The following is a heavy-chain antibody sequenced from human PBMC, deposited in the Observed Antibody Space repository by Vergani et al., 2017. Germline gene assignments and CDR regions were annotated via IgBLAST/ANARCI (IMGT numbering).Heavy chain of an antibody. D-gene: IGHD3-10*01. V-gene: IGHV3-23*04. CDR2: ISGSCVSA. Sequence: EVQLVESGGGLVQPGGSLRLTCAASEFTFSNYAMNWVRQAPGKGLEWVSGISGSCVSAYYTDSVKGRFTISRDNSKNMLFLQMNNLRTEDTAIYYCAKQYFVSGNYLFDYWGQGTLVTVSS. J-gene: IGHJ4*02. CDR3: AKQYFVSGNYLFDY. CDR1: EFTFSNYA.